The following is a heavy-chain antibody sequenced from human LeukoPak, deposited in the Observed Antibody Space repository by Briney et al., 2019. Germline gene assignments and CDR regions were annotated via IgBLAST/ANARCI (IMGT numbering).Heavy chain of an antibody. CDR2: IYSGGST. Sequence: GGSLRLSCAASEFSVGSNYMTWVRQAPGKGLEWVSLIYSGGSTYYADSVKGRFTISRDNSKNTLYLQMNSLRAEDTAVYYCAKDVRYYDFWSGYYNIFHYYYMDVWGKGTTVTVSS. V-gene: IGHV3-66*01. CDR1: EFSVGSNY. D-gene: IGHD3-3*01. CDR3: AKDVRYYDFWSGYYNIFHYYYMDV. J-gene: IGHJ6*03.